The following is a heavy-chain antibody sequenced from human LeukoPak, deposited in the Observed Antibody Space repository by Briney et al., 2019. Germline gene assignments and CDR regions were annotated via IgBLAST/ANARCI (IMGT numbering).Heavy chain of an antibody. CDR2: IYYSGST. CDR3: ARHVHRSSRNMVRGGGFDY. CDR1: GGSISSYY. Sequence: SSETLSLTCTVSGGSISSYYWSWIRQPPGKGLEWIGYIYYSGSTNYNPSLKSRVTISVDTSKNQFSLKLSSVTAADTAVYYCARHVHRSSRNMVRGGGFDYWGQGTLVTVSS. V-gene: IGHV4-59*08. J-gene: IGHJ4*02. D-gene: IGHD3-10*01.